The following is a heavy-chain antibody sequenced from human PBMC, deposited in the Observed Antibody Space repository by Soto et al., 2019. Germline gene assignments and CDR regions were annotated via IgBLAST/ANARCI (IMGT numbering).Heavy chain of an antibody. V-gene: IGHV1-2*02. J-gene: IGHJ6*02. CDR1: GYTFTGYY. CDR2: INPNSGGT. Sequence: QVQLVQSGAEVKKPGASVKVSCKASGYTFTGYYMHWVRQAPGQGLEWMGWINPNSGGTNYAQKFQGRVTITRYTSISTAYMELSRLRSDDTAVYYCARVSSGPNYYYGMDVWGQGTTVTVSS. CDR3: ARVSSGPNYYYGMDV. D-gene: IGHD6-19*01.